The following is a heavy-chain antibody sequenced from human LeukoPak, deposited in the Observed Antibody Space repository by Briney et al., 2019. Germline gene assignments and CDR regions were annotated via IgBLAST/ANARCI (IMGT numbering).Heavy chain of an antibody. Sequence: PGGSLRLSCAASGFTFDDYAMHWVRQAPGKGLEWVSAISGSGGSTYYADSVKGRFTISRDNSKNTLYLQMNSLRAEDTAVYYCAKDNFYAGYLDYWGQGTLVTVSS. J-gene: IGHJ4*02. CDR3: AKDNFYAGYLDY. CDR2: ISGSGGST. V-gene: IGHV3-23*01. CDR1: GFTFDDYA. D-gene: IGHD4-17*01.